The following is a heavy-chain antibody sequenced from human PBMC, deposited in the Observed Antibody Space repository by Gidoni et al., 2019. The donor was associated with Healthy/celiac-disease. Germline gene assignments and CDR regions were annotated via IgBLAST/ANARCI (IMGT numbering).Heavy chain of an antibody. CDR1: GASISSYY. V-gene: IGHV4-59*01. Sequence: QLQESRPGLVQPSETLSLTCTVSGASISSYYWSWIRQPPGKGLEWIGYIYYSGSTNYNPSLKSRVTISLDTSKNQFTLTLSAVTAADTAVYYCARRYYDDSSGSCFDPWGQGTLVTVSS. CDR2: IYYSGST. CDR3: ARRYYDDSSGSCFDP. J-gene: IGHJ5*02. D-gene: IGHD3-22*01.